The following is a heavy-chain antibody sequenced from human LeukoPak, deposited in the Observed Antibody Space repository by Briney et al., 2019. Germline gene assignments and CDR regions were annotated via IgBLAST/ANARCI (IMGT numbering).Heavy chain of an antibody. CDR1: GFTFSDYT. J-gene: IGHJ4*02. CDR2: IWYDGSNK. V-gene: IGHV3-33*01. D-gene: IGHD1-26*01. CDR3: ATTSGSPGGY. Sequence: GGSLRLSCAASGFTFSDYTIHWVRQAPGKGLEWVAVIWYDGSNKYYADSVKGRFTISRDNSKNTLYLQMNSLRVEDTAMYYCATTSGSPGGYWGQGTLVTVSS.